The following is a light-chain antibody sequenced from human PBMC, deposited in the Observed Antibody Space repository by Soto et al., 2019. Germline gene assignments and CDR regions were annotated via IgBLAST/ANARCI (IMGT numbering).Light chain of an antibody. J-gene: IGKJ5*01. Sequence: EIVLTQSPATLSSFPVDRVKLSFRASQAVNTRLAWYQHRPGQAPRLLIYLASNRAAGVPARFSGSGSGTDFTLTISDVEPEDFAVYYCQQYGSSPTFGQGTRLENK. V-gene: IGKV3D-11*01. CDR3: QQYGSSPT. CDR1: QAVNTR. CDR2: LAS.